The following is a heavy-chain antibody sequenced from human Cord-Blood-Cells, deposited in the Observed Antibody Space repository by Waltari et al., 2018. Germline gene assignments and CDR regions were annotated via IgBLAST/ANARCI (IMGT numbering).Heavy chain of an antibody. Sequence: QVQLQQWGAGLLKPSETLSLTCAVYGGSFSGYYWSWIRQPPGKGLEWIGEINHSGSTNYNPSLKSRVTISVDTSKNQFSLKLSSVTAADTAVYYCARERDDILTGHLGYYAFDIWGQGTMVTVSS. CDR2: INHSGST. J-gene: IGHJ3*02. V-gene: IGHV4-34*01. CDR3: ARERDDILTGHLGYYAFDI. D-gene: IGHD3-9*01. CDR1: GGSFSGYY.